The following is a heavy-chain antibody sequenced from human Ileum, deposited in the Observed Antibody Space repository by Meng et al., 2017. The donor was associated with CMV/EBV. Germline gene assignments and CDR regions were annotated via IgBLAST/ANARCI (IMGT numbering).Heavy chain of an antibody. D-gene: IGHD3-10*01. CDR3: ARGQTTYGSKRYFDY. V-gene: IGHV4-34*01. J-gene: IGHJ4*02. CDR1: GESFREYY. CDR2: INHSGST. Sequence: SETLSLTCAVYGESFREYYWSWIRQSPGKGLEWIGEINHSGSTNYSPSLKSRVTTSVDSSKNHFSLNLTSVTAADTAVYHCARGQTTYGSKRYFDYWGQGKVVTVSS.